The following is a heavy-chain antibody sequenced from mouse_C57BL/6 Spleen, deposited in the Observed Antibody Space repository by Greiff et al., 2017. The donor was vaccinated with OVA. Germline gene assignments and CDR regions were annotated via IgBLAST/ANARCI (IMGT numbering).Heavy chain of an antibody. CDR1: GYTFTSYW. CDR2: IHPNSGST. D-gene: IGHD2-5*01. Sequence: VQLQQPGAELVKPGASVKLSCKASGYTFTSYWMHWVKQRPGQGLEWIGMIHPNSGSTNYNEKFKSKATLTVDKSSSTAYMQLSSLTSEDSAVYYCARDSNYREFAYWGQGTLVTVSA. CDR3: ARDSNYREFAY. J-gene: IGHJ3*01. V-gene: IGHV1-64*01.